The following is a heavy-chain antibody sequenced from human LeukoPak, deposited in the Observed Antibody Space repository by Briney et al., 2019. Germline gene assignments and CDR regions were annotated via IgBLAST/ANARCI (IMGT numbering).Heavy chain of an antibody. J-gene: IGHJ4*02. CDR1: GGSISSYY. V-gene: IGHV4-59*08. CDR3: ARYAGIPRGFDY. CDR2: IYYSGST. Sequence: PSETLSLTCTVSGGSISSYYWSWIRQPPGKGLEWIGYIYYSGSTNYNPSLKSRVTISVDTSKNQFSLKLSSVTAADTAVYYCARYAGIPRGFDYWGQGTLVTVSS. D-gene: IGHD1-1*01.